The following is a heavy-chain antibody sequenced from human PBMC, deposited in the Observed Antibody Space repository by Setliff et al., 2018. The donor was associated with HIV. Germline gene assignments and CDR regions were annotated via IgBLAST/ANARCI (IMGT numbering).Heavy chain of an antibody. CDR1: GGSISSSSHY. J-gene: IGHJ5*02. V-gene: IGHV4-39*07. CDR3: ARVSRGGSSPGWFDP. CDR2: IYYSGGT. Sequence: LSLPCTVSGGSISSSSHYWGWIRQPPGKGLEWIGSIYYSGGTYYNPSLKSRVTISVDTSKNQFSLKLSSVTAADTAVYYCARVSRGGSSPGWFDPWGQGTLVTVSS. D-gene: IGHD6-6*01.